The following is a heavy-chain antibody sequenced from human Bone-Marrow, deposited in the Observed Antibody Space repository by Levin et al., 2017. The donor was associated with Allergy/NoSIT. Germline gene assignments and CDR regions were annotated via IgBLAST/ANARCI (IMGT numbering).Heavy chain of an antibody. J-gene: IGHJ2*01. Sequence: TSETLSLTCTVSGGSISSGGYYWSWIRQHPGKGLEWIGYIYYSGSTYYNPSLKSRVTISVDTSKNQFSLKLSSVTAADTAVYYCARDRIAAAEGFWYFDLWGRGTLVTVSS. CDR1: GGSISSGGYY. D-gene: IGHD6-13*01. V-gene: IGHV4-31*03. CDR2: IYYSGST. CDR3: ARDRIAAAEGFWYFDL.